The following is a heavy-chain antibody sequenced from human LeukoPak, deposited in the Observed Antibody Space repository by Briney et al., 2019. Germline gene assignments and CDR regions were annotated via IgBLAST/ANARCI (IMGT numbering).Heavy chain of an antibody. V-gene: IGHV3-30*02. CDR3: AKGSKLLLFTRDYYMDV. D-gene: IGHD2-21*01. CDR2: IRHDGSNK. J-gene: IGHJ6*03. CDR1: GFTFSGYG. Sequence: GGSLRLSCAASGFTFSGYGMHWVRRAPGKGLEWVAFIRHDGSNKYYADSVKGRFTISRDNSKNTLYLQMNSLRTEDAAVYYCAKGSKLLLFTRDYYMDVWGKGTTVTISS.